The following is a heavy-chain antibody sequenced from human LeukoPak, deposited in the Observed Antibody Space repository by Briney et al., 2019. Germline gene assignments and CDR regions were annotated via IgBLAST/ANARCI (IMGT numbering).Heavy chain of an antibody. J-gene: IGHJ4*02. D-gene: IGHD6-19*01. CDR1: RFTFSTYG. Sequence: PGGSLRLSCAASRFTFSTYGMNWVRQAPGKGLEWVTFIRYDGSNKDYADSVKGRFTISRDNSKNTLYLQMNSLRAEDTAVYYCAKDYGGWSGLYFDYWGQGTLVTVSS. CDR2: IRYDGSNK. V-gene: IGHV3-30*02. CDR3: AKDYGGWSGLYFDY.